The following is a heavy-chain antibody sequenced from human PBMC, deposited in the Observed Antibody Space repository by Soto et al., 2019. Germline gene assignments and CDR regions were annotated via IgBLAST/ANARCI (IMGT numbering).Heavy chain of an antibody. CDR2: IYYSGST. CDR1: GGSISSSSYY. D-gene: IGHD6-13*01. Sequence: SETLSLTCAVSGGSISSSSYYWGWIRQPPGKGLEWIGSIYYSGSTYYNPSLKSRVTISVDTSKNQFSLKLSSVTAADTAVYYCARHLYSSSSEYRYNWFDPWGQGTLVTVSS. J-gene: IGHJ5*02. CDR3: ARHLYSSSSEYRYNWFDP. V-gene: IGHV4-39*01.